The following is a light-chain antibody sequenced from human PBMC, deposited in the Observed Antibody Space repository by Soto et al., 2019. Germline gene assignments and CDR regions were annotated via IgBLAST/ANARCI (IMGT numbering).Light chain of an antibody. J-gene: IGLJ1*01. CDR3: SSYAGSNTYV. CDR2: EAS. CDR1: SSDVGGYIY. Sequence: QSVLAQPPSASGSPGQSVTISCTGTSSDVGGYIYVSWYQHHPGKAPKLMIYEASKRPSGVPDRFSGSKSGNTASLTVSGLQAEDEADYYCSSYAGSNTYVFGTGTKVTGL. V-gene: IGLV2-8*01.